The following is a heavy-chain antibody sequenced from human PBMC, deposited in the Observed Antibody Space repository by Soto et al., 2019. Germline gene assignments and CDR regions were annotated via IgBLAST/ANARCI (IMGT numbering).Heavy chain of an antibody. CDR2: ISYDGSNK. Sequence: LRLSCAASGFTFSSYGMHWVRQAPGKGLEWVAVISYDGSNKYYADSVEGRFTISRDNSKNTLYLQMNSLRAEDTAVYYCAKDGSYYYDSSGGDYYFDYWGQGTLVTVSS. V-gene: IGHV3-30*18. J-gene: IGHJ4*02. CDR1: GFTFSSYG. CDR3: AKDGSYYYDSSGGDYYFDY. D-gene: IGHD3-22*01.